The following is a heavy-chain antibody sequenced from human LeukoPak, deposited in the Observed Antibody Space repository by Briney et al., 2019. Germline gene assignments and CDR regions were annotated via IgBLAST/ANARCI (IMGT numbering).Heavy chain of an antibody. J-gene: IGHJ4*02. V-gene: IGHV3-7*03. CDR3: AKDRYSITMIVAF. CDR1: GIMFSGYW. Sequence: GGSLRLSCTASGIMFSGYWMSWVRQAPGKGLEWVANIKQHGTERYYVDSVKGRFTISRDNSKNTLYLQMNSLRAEDTAVYYCAKDRYSITMIVAFWGQGTLVTVSS. D-gene: IGHD3-22*01. CDR2: IKQHGTER.